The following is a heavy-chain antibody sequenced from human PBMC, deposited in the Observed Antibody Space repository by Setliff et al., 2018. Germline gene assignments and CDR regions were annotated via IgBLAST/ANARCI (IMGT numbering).Heavy chain of an antibody. D-gene: IGHD3-3*01. V-gene: IGHV1-69*06. Sequence: GASVKVSCKASGGTFSSYAISWVRQAPGQGLEWMGGIITIFGTANYAQKFQGRVTITADKSTSTAYMELSSLRSEDTAVYYCARGRHPPWSGYPYYYMDVWGKGTTVTVSS. J-gene: IGHJ6*03. CDR1: GGTFSSYA. CDR3: ARGRHPPWSGYPYYYMDV. CDR2: IITIFGTA.